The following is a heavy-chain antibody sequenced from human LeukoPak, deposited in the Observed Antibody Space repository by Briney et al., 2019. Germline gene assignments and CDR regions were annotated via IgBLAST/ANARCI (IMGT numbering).Heavy chain of an antibody. CDR3: AREGKFFAEYNWNDGSFDY. CDR1: GYTFTGYY. CDR2: INPNSGGT. Sequence: ASVKVSCKASGYTFTGYYMHWVRQAPGQGLEWMGWINPNSGGTNYAQKFQGRVTMTRDTSISTAYMELSRLRSDDTAVYYCAREGKFFAEYNWNDGSFDYWGQGTLVTVSS. D-gene: IGHD1-1*01. J-gene: IGHJ4*02. V-gene: IGHV1-2*02.